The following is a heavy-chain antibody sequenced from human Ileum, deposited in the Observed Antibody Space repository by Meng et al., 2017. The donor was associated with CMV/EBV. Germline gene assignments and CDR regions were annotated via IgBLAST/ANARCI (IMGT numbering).Heavy chain of an antibody. Sequence: CAASGFRFSACWMNWVRQAPGKGLVGGSRISSDGTSVAYADSLKGRFTISRDNDKDTLYLQMNSLRAEDTAVYYCARGGVVLAASSDSWGQGTLVTVSS. J-gene: IGHJ5*01. CDR1: GFRFSACW. V-gene: IGHV3-74*01. D-gene: IGHD2-2*01. CDR2: ISSDGTSV. CDR3: ARGGVVLAASSDS.